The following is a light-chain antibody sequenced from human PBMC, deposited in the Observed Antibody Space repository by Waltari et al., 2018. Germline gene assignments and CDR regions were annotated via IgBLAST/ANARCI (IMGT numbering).Light chain of an antibody. V-gene: IGKV1-33*01. CDR1: QDISNY. Sequence: DIQMTQSPSSLSASVGDRVTITCQASQDISNYLNWYQQKPGKAPKLLIYDASNLETGVQSRFSGSGSGTDFTLTISSLQPEDIATYYCQQYDNLPPLTFGGGTKVEIK. CDR2: DAS. J-gene: IGKJ4*01. CDR3: QQYDNLPPLT.